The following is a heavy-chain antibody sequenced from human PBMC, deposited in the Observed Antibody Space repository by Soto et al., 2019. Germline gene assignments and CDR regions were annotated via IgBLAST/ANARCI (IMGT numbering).Heavy chain of an antibody. CDR3: ARHGSN. CDR2: ISYSGIT. CDR1: GVSISNSRYY. J-gene: IGHJ4*02. V-gene: IGHV4-39*01. Sequence: QLQESGPGLVKPSETLSLTCTVSGVSISNSRYYWGWIRRPPGKGLEWIGTISYSGITYYNPSLKSRVTISVDTSQHQFSLKLTSVAAADTAVYYCARHGSNWGQGTLVTVSS.